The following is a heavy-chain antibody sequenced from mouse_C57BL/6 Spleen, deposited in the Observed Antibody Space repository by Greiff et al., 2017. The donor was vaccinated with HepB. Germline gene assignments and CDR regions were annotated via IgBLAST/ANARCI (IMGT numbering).Heavy chain of an antibody. V-gene: IGHV5-17*01. CDR2: ISSGSSTI. CDR3: ARGYCGSSSFAY. CDR1: GFTFSDYG. Sequence: EVKLMESGGGLVKPGGSLKLSCAASGFTFSDYGMHWVRQAPEKGLEWVAYISSGSSTIYYADTVKGRFTISRDNAKNTLFLQITSLRSENTAIYDCARGYCGSSSFAYWGQGTLVTVSA. D-gene: IGHD1-1*01. J-gene: IGHJ3*01.